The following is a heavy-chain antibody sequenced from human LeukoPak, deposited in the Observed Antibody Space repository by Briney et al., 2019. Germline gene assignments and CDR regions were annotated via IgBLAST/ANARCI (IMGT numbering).Heavy chain of an antibody. CDR1: GSSISSGDYY. CDR3: ARERRVVVVPAAPSWDI. D-gene: IGHD2-2*01. Sequence: PSETLSLTCTVSGSSISSGDYYWSWIRQPPGKGLEWIGYIYYSGSTYYNLSLKSRVTISVDTSKNQFSLKLSSVTAADTAVYYCARERRVVVVPAAPSWDIWGQGTMVTVSS. CDR2: IYYSGST. V-gene: IGHV4-30-4*08. J-gene: IGHJ3*02.